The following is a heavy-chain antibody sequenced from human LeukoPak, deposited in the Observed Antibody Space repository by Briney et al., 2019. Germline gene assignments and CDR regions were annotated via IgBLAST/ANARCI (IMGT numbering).Heavy chain of an antibody. CDR2: IYYSGST. Sequence: SETLSLTCTVSGDSISSYYWSWLRQPPGKGLEWIGYIYYSGSTNYNPSLKSRVTISVDTSRNQFSLKLTSVTAADTAVYYCARHGDSGTYRFDYWGQGTLVTVSS. CDR1: GDSISSYY. J-gene: IGHJ4*02. CDR3: ARHGDSGTYRFDY. V-gene: IGHV4-59*08. D-gene: IGHD1-26*01.